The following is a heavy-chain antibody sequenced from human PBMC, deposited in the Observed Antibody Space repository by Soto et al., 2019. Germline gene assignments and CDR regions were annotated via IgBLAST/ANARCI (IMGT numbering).Heavy chain of an antibody. J-gene: IGHJ4*02. CDR3: AKSFGITIAAAGTLDY. Sequence: EVQLLESGGGLVQPGGSLRLSCAASGFTFSSYAMSWVRQAPGKGLEWVSAISGSGGSTYYADSVKGRFTISRDNSKNTLYLPMNSLRAEDTAVYYCAKSFGITIAAAGTLDYWGQGTLVTVSS. CDR1: GFTFSSYA. V-gene: IGHV3-23*01. D-gene: IGHD6-13*01. CDR2: ISGSGGST.